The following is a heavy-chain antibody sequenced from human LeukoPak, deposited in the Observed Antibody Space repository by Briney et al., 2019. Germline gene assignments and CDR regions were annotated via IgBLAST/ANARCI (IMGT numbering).Heavy chain of an antibody. CDR2: MNPNSGNT. D-gene: IGHD3-16*02. CDR1: GYTFTSYD. Sequence: GASVKVSCKASGYTFTSYDINWVRQATGQGLEWMGWMNPNSGNTGYAQKFQGRVTITRNTSISTAYMELSSLRSEDTAVYYCARDPDYVWGSYRWMDVWGKGTTVTVSS. CDR3: ARDPDYVWGSYRWMDV. V-gene: IGHV1-8*03. J-gene: IGHJ6*04.